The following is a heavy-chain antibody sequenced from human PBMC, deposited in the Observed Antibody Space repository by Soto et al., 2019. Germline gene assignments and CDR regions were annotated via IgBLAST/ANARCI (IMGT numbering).Heavy chain of an antibody. Sequence: QVQLVQSGAEVKKPGSSVKVSCKASGGTFSSYAISWVRQAPGQGLEWMGGIIPIFGTANYAQKFQGRVTITADESTSTAYMELSSLRSEDTAVYYCARDGEYSSRLEGYFDYWGQGTLVTVSS. CDR3: ARDGEYSSRLEGYFDY. CDR1: GGTFSSYA. CDR2: IIPIFGTA. D-gene: IGHD6-13*01. J-gene: IGHJ4*02. V-gene: IGHV1-69*12.